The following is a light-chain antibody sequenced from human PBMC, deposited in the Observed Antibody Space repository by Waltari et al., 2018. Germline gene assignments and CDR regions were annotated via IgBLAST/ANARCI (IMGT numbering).Light chain of an antibody. V-gene: IGLV2-8*02. Sequence: QSALTQPPSASRSPGQSVTISCTGTTRDIGAYKYVPWYQQHPGRAPKLLIYEVSKWPSGVPDRFSGSKSGNTASLTVSGLQAEDEADYYCSSYAGSDIVLFGGGTKLTVL. CDR3: SSYAGSDIVL. CDR2: EVS. CDR1: TRDIGAYKY. J-gene: IGLJ2*01.